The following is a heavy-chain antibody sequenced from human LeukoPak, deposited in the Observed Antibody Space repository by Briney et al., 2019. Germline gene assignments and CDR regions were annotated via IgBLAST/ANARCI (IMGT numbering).Heavy chain of an antibody. Sequence: GGSLRLSCAASGFTFSSYGMHWVRQAPGKGLEWVAVISYDGSNKYYADSVKGRFTISIDNSKNTLYLQMNSLRAEDTAVYYCAKDRTTVRHGYFDYWGQGTLVTVSS. V-gene: IGHV3-30*18. CDR1: GFTFSSYG. D-gene: IGHD4-17*01. J-gene: IGHJ4*02. CDR3: AKDRTTVRHGYFDY. CDR2: ISYDGSNK.